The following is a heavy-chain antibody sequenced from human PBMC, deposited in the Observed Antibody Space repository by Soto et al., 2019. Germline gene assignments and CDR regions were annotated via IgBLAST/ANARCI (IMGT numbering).Heavy chain of an antibody. V-gene: IGHV4-34*01. D-gene: IGHD2-15*01. Sequence: SETLSLTCAVYGGSFSDTYWNWFRQPPGKGLEWIGEINHNTNTIYNPSLTSRVTISVDTSKNHFSLKLTSVTAADTAVYYCARGVILFRDSFDPWGQGTLVTVS. CDR2: INHNTNT. J-gene: IGHJ5*02. CDR3: ARGVILFRDSFDP. CDR1: GGSFSDTY.